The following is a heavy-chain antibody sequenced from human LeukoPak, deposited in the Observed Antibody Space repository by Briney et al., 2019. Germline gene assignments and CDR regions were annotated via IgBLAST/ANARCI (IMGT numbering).Heavy chain of an antibody. CDR3: ARDQGDFWSGYLVSYFDY. D-gene: IGHD3-3*01. J-gene: IGHJ4*02. Sequence: GGSLRLSCAASGFTFSSYSMNWVRQAPGKGLEWVSYISSSSSTIYYADSVKGRFTISRDNAKNSLYLQMNSLRAEDTAVYYRARDQGDFWSGYLVSYFDYWGQGTLVTVSS. CDR1: GFTFSSYS. V-gene: IGHV3-48*04. CDR2: ISSSSSTI.